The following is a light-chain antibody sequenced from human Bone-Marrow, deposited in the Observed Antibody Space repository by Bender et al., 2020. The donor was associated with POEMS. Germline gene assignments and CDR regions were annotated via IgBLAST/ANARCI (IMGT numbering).Light chain of an antibody. CDR2: EDT. J-gene: IGLJ2*01. CDR1: GFGDKY. CDR3: QVCDSGTVA. V-gene: IGLV3-1*01. Sequence: SYELTQPPSVSVSPGHTASITCSGDGFGDKYICWYQQKPGQSPVLVIYEDTKRPSGIPERFSGSNSGTMATLTITGTQSMDGADYICQVCDSGTVAFGGGTELTVL.